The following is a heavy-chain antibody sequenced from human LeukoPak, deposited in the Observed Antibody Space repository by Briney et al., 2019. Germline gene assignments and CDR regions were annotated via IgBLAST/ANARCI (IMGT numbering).Heavy chain of an antibody. J-gene: IGHJ6*03. CDR3: ASTRFVNWIHVGYMDV. V-gene: IGHV4-4*07. D-gene: IGHD5-18*01. CDR2: IYTSGST. Sequence: SETLSLTCTVSGGSISSYYWSWIRQPAGKGLEWIGRIYTSGSTNYNPSLKSRVTMSVDTSKNQFSLKVSSVTAADTAVYYCASTRFVNWIHVGYMDVWGKGTTVTISS. CDR1: GGSISSYY.